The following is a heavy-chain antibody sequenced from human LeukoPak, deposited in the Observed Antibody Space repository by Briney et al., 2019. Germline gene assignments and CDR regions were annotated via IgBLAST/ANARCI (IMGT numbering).Heavy chain of an antibody. J-gene: IGHJ4*02. CDR2: ISAYNGNT. CDR3: ARFRLYSGSDLPGY. Sequence: ASVKVSCKASGYTFTSYYMHWVRQAPGQGLEWMGWISAYNGNTNYAQKLQGRVTMTTDTSTSTAYMELRSLRSDDTAVYYCARFRLYSGSDLPGYWGQGTLVTVSS. D-gene: IGHD1-26*01. CDR1: GYTFTSYY. V-gene: IGHV1-18*04.